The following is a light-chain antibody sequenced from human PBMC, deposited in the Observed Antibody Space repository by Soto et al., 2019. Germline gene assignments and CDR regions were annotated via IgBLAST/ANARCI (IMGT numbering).Light chain of an antibody. Sequence: QMTPSPSTLSAAVGDGVTIPCRASQSISRWLAWYQQKPGKAPQALIYDASSLKSGVPSRFSGNGSGTEFTLTISSLQPDDFATYYCQQYNTYSTFGQGTRLEIK. CDR3: QQYNTYST. CDR2: DAS. J-gene: IGKJ5*01. CDR1: QSISRW. V-gene: IGKV1-5*01.